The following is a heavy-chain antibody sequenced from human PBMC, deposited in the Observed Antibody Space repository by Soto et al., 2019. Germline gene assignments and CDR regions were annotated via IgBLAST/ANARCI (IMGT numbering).Heavy chain of an antibody. J-gene: IGHJ4*02. CDR3: SGGVGDAI. D-gene: IGHD1-26*01. CDR2: TNQDGSEK. Sequence: EDQLVESGGGLVQPGGSLRLTCAVSGFSFRSDWMNWVRQAPGKGLEWVAHTNQDGSEKYYLDSVKGRFTIFRDNAKNSLYLQMNSLRAEDTAGYYCSGGVGDAIWGQGTLVTVSS. CDR1: GFSFRSDW. V-gene: IGHV3-7*04.